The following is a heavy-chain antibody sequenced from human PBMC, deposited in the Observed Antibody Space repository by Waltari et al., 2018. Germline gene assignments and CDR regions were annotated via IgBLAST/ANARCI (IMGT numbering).Heavy chain of an antibody. CDR2: FDPEDGET. J-gene: IGHJ3*02. D-gene: IGHD5-12*01. CDR3: ATVGEWLRLIGDGGAFDI. V-gene: IGHV1-24*01. CDR1: GYTLTELS. Sequence: QVQLVQSGAEVKKPGASVKVSCKVSGYTLTELSMHWVRQAPGKGLEWMGGFDPEDGETIYAQKFQGRVTMTEDTSTDTAYMELSSLRSEDTAVYYCATVGEWLRLIGDGGAFDIWGQGTMVTVSS.